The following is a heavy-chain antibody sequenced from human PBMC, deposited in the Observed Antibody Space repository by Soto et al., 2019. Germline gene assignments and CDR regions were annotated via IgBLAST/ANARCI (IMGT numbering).Heavy chain of an antibody. D-gene: IGHD2-2*01. CDR2: ISGSGGST. CDR3: AKDGDFGPAAMVVDEPSLA. V-gene: IGHV3-23*01. CDR1: GFTFSSYA. Sequence: EVQLLESGGGLVQPGGSLRLSCAASGFTFSSYAMSWVRQAPGKGLEWVSAISGSGGSTYYADSVKGRFTISRDNSKNTLYLQMNSLRAEDTAVYYCAKDGDFGPAAMVVDEPSLAWGQGTLVTVSS. J-gene: IGHJ5*02.